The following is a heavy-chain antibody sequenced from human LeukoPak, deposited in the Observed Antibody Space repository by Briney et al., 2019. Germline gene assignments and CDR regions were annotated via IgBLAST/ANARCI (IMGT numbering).Heavy chain of an antibody. J-gene: IGHJ5*02. D-gene: IGHD6-19*01. CDR3: ARGLTLDSGWYRGWFDP. Sequence: PGGSLRLSCAASGFTFSSYWMSWVRQPPGKGLEWIGEINHKGGTNYNPSLKSRVTISVDTSKNQFSLNLTSLTAADTAVYYCARGLTLDSGWYRGWFDPWGQGTPVTVSS. CDR1: GFTFSSYW. CDR2: INHKGGT. V-gene: IGHV4-34*01.